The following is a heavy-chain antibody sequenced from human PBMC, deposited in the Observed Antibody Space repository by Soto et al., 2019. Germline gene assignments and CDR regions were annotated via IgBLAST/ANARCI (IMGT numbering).Heavy chain of an antibody. V-gene: IGHV4-39*01. CDR2: IYYSGST. J-gene: IGHJ4*02. Sequence: PSETLSLTCTVSGGSISSSSYYWGWIRQPPGKGLEWIGSIYYSGSTYYNPSLKSRVTLSVDTSKNQFSLKLSSVTAADTAVYYFARNAGPYSSSWYWEFDYWGQGTLVTVSS. D-gene: IGHD6-13*01. CDR1: GGSISSSSYY. CDR3: ARNAGPYSSSWYWEFDY.